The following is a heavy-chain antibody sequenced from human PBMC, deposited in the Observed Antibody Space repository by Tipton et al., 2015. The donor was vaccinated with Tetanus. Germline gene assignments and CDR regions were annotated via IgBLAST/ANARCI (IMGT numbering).Heavy chain of an antibody. CDR1: GYFFDTHW. CDR2: IYPGVSDT. V-gene: IGHV5-51*01. J-gene: IGHJ5*02. CDR3: ARHFGEMLYAPLRFDP. Sequence: QLVQSGAEMRKSGESLKISCKTSGYFFDTHWIAWVRQMPGKGLEWMGIIYPGVSDTRYSPSFQGQVTMSVDRSTATAYLQWGSLRASDTAIYYCARHFGEMLYAPLRFDPWGQGTLVTVSS. D-gene: IGHD3-3*01.